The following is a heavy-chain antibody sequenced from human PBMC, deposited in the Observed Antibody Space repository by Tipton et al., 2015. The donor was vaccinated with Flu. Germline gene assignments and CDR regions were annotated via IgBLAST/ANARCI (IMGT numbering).Heavy chain of an antibody. D-gene: IGHD3-16*01. CDR2: ITGSGRST. J-gene: IGHJ4*02. Sequence: GSLRLSCAASGFTFINYAMTWVRQAPGKGLEWVSGITGSGRSTYYADSVKGRFAISRDNSKNTLYLQMNSLRAEDTAMYYCAKGTDNYVFLNDYWGQGTQVTVSS. V-gene: IGHV3-23*01. CDR3: AKGTDNYVFLNDY. CDR1: GFTFINYA.